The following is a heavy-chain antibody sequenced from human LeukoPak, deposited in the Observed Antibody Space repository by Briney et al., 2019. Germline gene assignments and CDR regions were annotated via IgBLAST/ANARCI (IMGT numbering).Heavy chain of an antibody. CDR1: GFSFSNSY. Sequence: GGSLRLSCAASGFSFSNSYMTWVRQAPGKGLEWVGRIKTKTEGETIHYAAPVKGRFTISRDDSKDTLYLQMNSLKTEDTAVYYCTTGLRWSQPIDYGGQGSLVTVSS. D-gene: IGHD4-23*01. V-gene: IGHV3-15*01. J-gene: IGHJ4*02. CDR2: IKTKTEGETI. CDR3: TTGLRWSQPIDY.